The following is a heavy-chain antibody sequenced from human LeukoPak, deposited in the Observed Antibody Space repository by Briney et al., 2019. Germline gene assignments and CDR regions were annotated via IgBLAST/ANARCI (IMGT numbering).Heavy chain of an antibody. CDR2: ISESGGGSYSGGGT. CDR3: AKGKVNHLGALDY. CDR1: GFTLSSYA. V-gene: IGHV3-23*01. Sequence: GGSLRLSCAASGFTLSSYAMTWVRQAPGKGLEWVSTISESGGGSYSGGGTYYRDSVKGRFIISKDGSTNTLFLQMDSLRADDTGIYYCAKGKVNHLGALDYWGRGALVTVSS. D-gene: IGHD1-26*01. J-gene: IGHJ4*02.